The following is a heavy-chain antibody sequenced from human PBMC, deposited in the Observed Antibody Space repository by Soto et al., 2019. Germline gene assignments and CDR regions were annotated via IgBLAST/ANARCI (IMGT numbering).Heavy chain of an antibody. J-gene: IGHJ1*01. CDR1: GFTFSSYA. Sequence: EVQLLESGGGLVQPGGSLRLSCAASGFTFSSYAMSWVRQAPGKGLEWVSAVSGSGGSTYYADSVKGRFTISRDNSKNTLYLQMNSLRAEDTAVYYCAKDRGAGGDSNHFQHWGQGTLVTVSS. V-gene: IGHV3-23*01. D-gene: IGHD3-10*01. CDR3: AKDRGAGGDSNHFQH. CDR2: VSGSGGST.